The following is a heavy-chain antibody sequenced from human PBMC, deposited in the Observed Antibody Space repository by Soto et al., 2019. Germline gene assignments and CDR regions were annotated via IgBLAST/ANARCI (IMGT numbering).Heavy chain of an antibody. D-gene: IGHD4-17*01. CDR1: GGTFSSYT. V-gene: IGHV1-69*02. CDR3: AVVNYGDYVAYYYGMDV. J-gene: IGHJ6*02. Sequence: QVQLVQSGAEVKKPGSSVKVSCKASGGTFSSYTISWVRQAPGQGLEWMGRIIPILGIANYAQKFQGRVTITADKSTSTAYMELSSLRSEDTAVYYCAVVNYGDYVAYYYGMDVWGQGTTVTVSS. CDR2: IIPILGIA.